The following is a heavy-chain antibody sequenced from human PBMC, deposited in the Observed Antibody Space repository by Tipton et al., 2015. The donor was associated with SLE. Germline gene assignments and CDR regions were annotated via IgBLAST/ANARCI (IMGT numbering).Heavy chain of an antibody. Sequence: GSLRLSCATSGFSFSDYYMSWIRQAPGKGLEWVSYISSSGKTVFYADSVKGRITISRDNAHNSLYLGMNSLRTEDTAVYYCGRRAARGVDFWGQGTLVTVSS. CDR3: GRRAARGVDF. CDR1: GFSFSDYY. J-gene: IGHJ4*02. CDR2: ISSSGKTV. V-gene: IGHV3-11*04. D-gene: IGHD6-6*01.